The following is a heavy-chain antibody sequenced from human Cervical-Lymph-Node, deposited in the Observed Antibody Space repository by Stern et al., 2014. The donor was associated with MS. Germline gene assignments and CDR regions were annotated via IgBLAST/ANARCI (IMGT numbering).Heavy chain of an antibody. CDR3: ARARWDYGDNYWSFDR. D-gene: IGHD4-17*01. Sequence: QVQLVESGGGVVQPGRSLRLSCAASGFTFSDYGMHWVRQAPGKGLEWVAVIWYDGSNKYYADSVKGRFTISRDNSKNTLYLQINSLRAEDMAVYYCARARWDYGDNYWSFDRWGRGTLVTVSS. J-gene: IGHJ2*01. CDR2: IWYDGSNK. CDR1: GFTFSDYG. V-gene: IGHV3-33*01.